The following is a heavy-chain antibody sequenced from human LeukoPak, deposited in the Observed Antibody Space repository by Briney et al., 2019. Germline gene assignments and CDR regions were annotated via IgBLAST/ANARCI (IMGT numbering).Heavy chain of an antibody. V-gene: IGHV3-30*02. CDR3: ARDFSDVKGGDSGDYYYYYYMDV. J-gene: IGHJ6*03. Sequence: PGGPLRLSCAASGFTFSSYGMHWVRQAPGKGLEWVAFMRFDGSYKYFADSVKGRFTISRDNAKNSLYLQMNSLRAEDTAVYYCARDFSDVKGGDSGDYYYYYYMDVWGKGTTVTISS. CDR2: MRFDGSYK. D-gene: IGHD3-22*01. CDR1: GFTFSSYG.